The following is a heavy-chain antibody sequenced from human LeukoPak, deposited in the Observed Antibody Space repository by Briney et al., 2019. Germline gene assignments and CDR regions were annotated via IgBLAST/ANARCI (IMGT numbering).Heavy chain of an antibody. V-gene: IGHV1-2*02. CDR3: ARDIVMVTYWFDP. CDR2: INPNSGGT. J-gene: IGHJ5*02. CDR1: GYTFTGYY. D-gene: IGHD5-18*01. Sequence: ASMKVSCKASGYTFTGYYMHWVRQAPGQELEWMGWINPNSGGTNYAQKFQGRVTMTRDTSISTAYMELSRLRSDDTAVYYCARDIVMVTYWFDPWGQGTLVTVSS.